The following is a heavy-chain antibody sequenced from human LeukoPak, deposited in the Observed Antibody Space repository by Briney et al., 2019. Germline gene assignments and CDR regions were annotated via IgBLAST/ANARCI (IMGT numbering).Heavy chain of an antibody. V-gene: IGHV1-3*01. CDR3: ARDRNLRRKPYCGGDCYSLDY. Sequence: ASVKVSCTASGGTFSSYAISWVRQAPGQRLEWMGWINAGNGNTKYSQKFQGRVTITRDTSASTAYMELSSLRSEDTAVYYCARDRNLRRKPYCGGDCYSLDYWGQGTLVTVSS. D-gene: IGHD2-21*02. CDR1: GGTFSSYA. J-gene: IGHJ4*02. CDR2: INAGNGNT.